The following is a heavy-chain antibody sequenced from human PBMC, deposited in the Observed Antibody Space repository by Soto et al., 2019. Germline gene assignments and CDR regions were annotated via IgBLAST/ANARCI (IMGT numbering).Heavy chain of an antibody. CDR1: GYTFTSYG. CDR2: INAYDGDT. CDR3: ARDTGEQLLIDY. D-gene: IGHD1-26*01. J-gene: IGHJ4*02. Sequence: QVQLVQSGSEVKKPGASVRVSCKASGYTFTSYGISWVRQAPGQGLEWMGWINAYDGDTNYAQKVQGRVTMTSDTSTGTAFMELRNLRPDDTAVYYCARDTGEQLLIDYWGQGTLVTVSS. V-gene: IGHV1-18*01.